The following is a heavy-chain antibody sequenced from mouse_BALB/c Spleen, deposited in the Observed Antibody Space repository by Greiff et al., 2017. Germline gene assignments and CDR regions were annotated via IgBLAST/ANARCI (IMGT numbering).Heavy chain of an antibody. Sequence: VQLQESGAELVKPGASVKLSCKTSGYTFTSYWIQWVKQRPGQGLGWIGEIFPGTGTTYYNEKFKGKATLTIDTSSSTAYMQLSSLTSEDSAVYFCARSGDGYADYWGQGTTLTVSS. CDR1: GYTFTSYW. D-gene: IGHD2-2*01. CDR2: IFPGTGTT. CDR3: ARSGDGYADY. V-gene: IGHV1S132*01. J-gene: IGHJ2*01.